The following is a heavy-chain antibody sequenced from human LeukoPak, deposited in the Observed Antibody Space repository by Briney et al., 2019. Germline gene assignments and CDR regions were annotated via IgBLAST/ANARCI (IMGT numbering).Heavy chain of an antibody. D-gene: IGHD6-6*01. Sequence: GGSLRLSCAASGFTFSSYPMHWVRQAPGKGLEYVSGISTNGGGTYYANSVKGRFTLSRDNSKNTLYLHMGSLRAEDMAVYYCAREQAARDCGFGYWGQGTLVTVSS. CDR2: ISTNGGGT. CDR3: AREQAARDCGFGY. CDR1: GFTFSSYP. V-gene: IGHV3-64*01. J-gene: IGHJ4*02.